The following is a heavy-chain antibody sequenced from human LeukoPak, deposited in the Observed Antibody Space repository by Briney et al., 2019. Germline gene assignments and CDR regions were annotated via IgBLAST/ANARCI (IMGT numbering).Heavy chain of an antibody. V-gene: IGHV4-34*01. J-gene: IGHJ4*02. D-gene: IGHD3-22*01. Sequence: SETLSLTCAVYRGSFRGYYWSWICQPPGKGLEWIGEINDSGSTNYNPSLKSRLTISVDTAKNQFSLKLSSVTAADTAVYYCAMGITMSYWGQGTLVTVSS. CDR1: RGSFRGYY. CDR2: INDSGST. CDR3: AMGITMSY.